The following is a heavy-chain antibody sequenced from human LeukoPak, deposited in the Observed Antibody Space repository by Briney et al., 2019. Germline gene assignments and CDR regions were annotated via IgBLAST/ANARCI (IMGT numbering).Heavy chain of an antibody. V-gene: IGHV4-39*07. CDR2: IYYSGNT. CDR3: AGGGYSYGYGTGLDAFDI. D-gene: IGHD5-18*01. CDR1: GGSISSSSYY. Sequence: SETLSLTCTVSGGSISSSSYYWGWIRQPPGKGLEWIGSIYYSGNTYYNPSLKSRVTISVDTSKNQFSLKLSSVTAADTAVYYCAGGGYSYGYGTGLDAFDIWGQGTMVTVSS. J-gene: IGHJ3*02.